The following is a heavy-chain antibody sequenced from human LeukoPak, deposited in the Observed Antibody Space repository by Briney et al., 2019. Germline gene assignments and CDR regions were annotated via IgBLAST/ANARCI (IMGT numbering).Heavy chain of an antibody. V-gene: IGHV3-21*01. J-gene: IGHJ6*02. CDR3: ARDAGGYGMGV. D-gene: IGHD3-16*01. Sequence: GGSLRLSCAASGFTFSSYSMNWVRQAPGKGLEWVSSISSSSYIYYADSVKGRFTISRDNAKNSPYLQMNSLRAEDTAVYYCARDAGGYGMGVWGQGTTVTVSS. CDR1: GFTFSSYS. CDR2: ISSSSYI.